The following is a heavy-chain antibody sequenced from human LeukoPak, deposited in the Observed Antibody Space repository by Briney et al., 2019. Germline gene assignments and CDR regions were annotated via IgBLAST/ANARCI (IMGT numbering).Heavy chain of an antibody. J-gene: IGHJ6*02. Sequence: PSETLFLTCTVSGGSISSSSYYWGWIRQPPGKGLEWIGSIYYSGSTYYNPSLKSRVTISVDTSKNQLSLKLSSVTAADTAVYYCARHLYDSSGYYYDYYYYYGMDVWGQGTTVTVSS. D-gene: IGHD3-22*01. CDR2: IYYSGST. CDR3: ARHLYDSSGYYYDYYYYYGMDV. V-gene: IGHV4-39*01. CDR1: GGSISSSSYY.